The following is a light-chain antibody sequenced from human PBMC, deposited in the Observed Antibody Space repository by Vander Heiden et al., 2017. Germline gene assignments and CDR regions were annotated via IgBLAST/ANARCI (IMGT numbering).Light chain of an antibody. Sequence: DIQFTQSPSSLSASVGDRVTITCRASQSISSYLNWYQQKPGKAPKLLIYAASSLQSGVPSRFSGSASGTDFTLTISRLHPEDFTTYYCQRCDTTPYTFGQGTKVEIK. CDR3: QRCDTTPYT. CDR2: AAS. J-gene: IGKJ2*01. CDR1: QSISSY. V-gene: IGKV1-39*01.